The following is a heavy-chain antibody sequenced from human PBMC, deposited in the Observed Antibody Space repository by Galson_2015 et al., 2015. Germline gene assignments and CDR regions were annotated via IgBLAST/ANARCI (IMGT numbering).Heavy chain of an antibody. CDR1: GYNFNTFW. J-gene: IGHJ4*02. CDR3: ARPLEMATMRSFAY. Sequence: QSGAEVKKPGESLKISCKCSGYNFNTFWIGWVRQMPGKGLEWMGIIYPDDSDTTYSPSFQGQVTISADKSISTAYLQWSSLKASDTAMYYCARPLEMATMRSFAYWGQGTLVTVSS. D-gene: IGHD5-24*01. CDR2: IYPDDSDT. V-gene: IGHV5-51*01.